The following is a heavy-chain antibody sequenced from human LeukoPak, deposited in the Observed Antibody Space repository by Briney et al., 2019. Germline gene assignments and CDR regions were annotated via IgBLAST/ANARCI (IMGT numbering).Heavy chain of an antibody. D-gene: IGHD3-10*01. J-gene: IGHJ4*02. CDR3: AREGEGGSGSYYY. CDR1: GGSITSTNY. V-gene: IGHV4-4*02. CDR2: VNLQGST. Sequence: SETLSLTCGVSGGSITSTNYWTWVRQPPGKGLEWIGEVNLQGSTNYNPSLMGRVAISVDMSENHISLQLTSVTAADTAVYYCAREGEGGSGSYYYWGQGTLVTVSS.